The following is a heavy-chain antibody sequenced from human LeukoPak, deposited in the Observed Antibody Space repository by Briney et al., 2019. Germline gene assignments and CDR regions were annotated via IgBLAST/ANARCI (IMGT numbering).Heavy chain of an antibody. V-gene: IGHV4-59*08. D-gene: IGHD5-24*01. CDR2: IYYSGST. Sequence: SETLSLTCTVSGGSISNYYWNWIRRPPGTGLEWIGYIYYSGSTNYNPSLKSRVTISVDTSKNQFSLKLNPVTAADTAVYYCAAPRDGYNLGYWGRGTLVTVSS. CDR3: AAPRDGYNLGY. J-gene: IGHJ4*02. CDR1: GGSISNYY.